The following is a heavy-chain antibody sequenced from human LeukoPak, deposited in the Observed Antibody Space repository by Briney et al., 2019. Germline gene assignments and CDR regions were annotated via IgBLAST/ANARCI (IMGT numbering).Heavy chain of an antibody. V-gene: IGHV4-30-4*01. CDR1: GGSISSGDYY. CDR3: AREVTIFGVVNWFDP. J-gene: IGHJ5*02. D-gene: IGHD3-3*01. Sequence: SQTLSLTCTVSGGSISSGDYYWRWIRQPPGKGLEGIGEINHSGSTNYNPSLKSRVTISVDTSKNQFSLKLSSVTAADTAVYYCAREVTIFGVVNWFDPWGQGTLVTVSS. CDR2: INHSGST.